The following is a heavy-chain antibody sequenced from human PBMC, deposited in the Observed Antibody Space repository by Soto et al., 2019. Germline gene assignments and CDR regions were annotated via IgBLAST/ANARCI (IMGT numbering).Heavy chain of an antibody. D-gene: IGHD3-22*01. CDR2: ISGSGGST. CDR3: AKGPYYYDSSGYYTG. V-gene: IGHV3-23*01. CDR1: GFTFSSYA. Sequence: GGSLRLSCAASGFTFSSYAMSWVRQAPGKGLEWVSAISGSGGSTYYADSVKGRFTISRDNSKNTLYLQMNSLRAEDTAVYYCAKGPYYYDSSGYYTGWGQGTLVTVSS. J-gene: IGHJ4*02.